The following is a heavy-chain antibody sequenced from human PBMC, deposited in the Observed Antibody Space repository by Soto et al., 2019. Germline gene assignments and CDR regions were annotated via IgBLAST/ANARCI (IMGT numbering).Heavy chain of an antibody. CDR3: ATIAAAVSFVGGGFDP. CDR1: GGTFSSYT. Sequence: GASVKVSCKASGGTFSSYTISCVRQAPGQGLEWMGRIIPILGIANYAQKFQGRVTITADKSTSTAYMELSSLRSEDTAVYYCATIAAAVSFVGGGFDPWGQGTLVTVSS. CDR2: IIPILGIA. D-gene: IGHD6-13*01. V-gene: IGHV1-69*02. J-gene: IGHJ5*02.